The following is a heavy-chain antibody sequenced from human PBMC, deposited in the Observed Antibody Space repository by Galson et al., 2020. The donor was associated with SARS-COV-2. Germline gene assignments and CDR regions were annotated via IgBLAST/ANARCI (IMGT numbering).Heavy chain of an antibody. Sequence: ETSETLSLTCTVSGGSISSGDYYWSWIRQPPGKGLEWIGYIYYSGSTYYNPSLKSRVTISVDTSKNQFSLKLSSVTAADTAVYYCARDQVVINRYWYFDLWGRGTLVTVSS. CDR1: GGSISSGDYY. CDR3: ARDQVVINRYWYFDL. V-gene: IGHV4-30-4*01. D-gene: IGHD3-22*01. J-gene: IGHJ2*01. CDR2: IYYSGST.